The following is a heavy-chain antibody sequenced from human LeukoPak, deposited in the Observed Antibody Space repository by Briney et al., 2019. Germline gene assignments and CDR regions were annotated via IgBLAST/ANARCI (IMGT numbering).Heavy chain of an antibody. Sequence: NAGGSLRLSCAASGFTFSAYSMDWVRQAPGKGLEWVSFISSGSRYIYYADSVKGRFTISRDNAKDSLYLQMNSLRAEDTAVYYCAKCSGGNCYHSDDHWGQGTLVTVSP. CDR3: AKCSGGNCYHSDDH. J-gene: IGHJ5*02. CDR1: GFTFSAYS. D-gene: IGHD2-15*01. CDR2: ISSGSRYI. V-gene: IGHV3-21*01.